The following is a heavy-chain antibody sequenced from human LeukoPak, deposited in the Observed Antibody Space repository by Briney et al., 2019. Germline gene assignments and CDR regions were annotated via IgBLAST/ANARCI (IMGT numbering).Heavy chain of an antibody. CDR3: ARGGDSSGYFPFDY. CDR2: IYYSGST. Sequence: SETLSLTCTVSGGSTSSGGNYWSWIRQHPEKGLEWIGYIYYSGSTYYNPSLKSRVTMSVDTSNMQFSLNLSSVTAADTAVYYCARGGDSSGYFPFDYWGQGTLVTVSS. D-gene: IGHD3-22*01. CDR1: GGSTSSGGNY. V-gene: IGHV4-31*03. J-gene: IGHJ4*02.